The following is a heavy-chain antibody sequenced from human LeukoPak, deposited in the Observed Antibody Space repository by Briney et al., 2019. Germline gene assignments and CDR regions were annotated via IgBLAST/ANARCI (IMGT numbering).Heavy chain of an antibody. V-gene: IGHV4-30-2*01. J-gene: IGHJ5*02. CDR3: ARLRGCSSTSCYFMYWFDP. D-gene: IGHD2-2*01. CDR2: IYHSGST. CDR1: GGSISSGGYS. Sequence: SETLSLTCAVSGGSISSGGYSWSWIRQPPGKGLEWIGYIYHSGSTYYNPSLKSRVTISVDRSKNQFSLKLSSVTAADTAVYYCARLRGCSSTSCYFMYWFDPWGQGTLVTVSS.